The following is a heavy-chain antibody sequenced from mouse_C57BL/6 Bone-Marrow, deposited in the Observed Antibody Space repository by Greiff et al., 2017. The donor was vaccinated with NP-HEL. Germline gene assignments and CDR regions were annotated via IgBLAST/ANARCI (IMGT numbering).Heavy chain of an antibody. CDR3: ARSHHYYGSSLAY. V-gene: IGHV1-69*01. CDR1: GYTFTSYW. CDR2: IDPSDSYT. D-gene: IGHD1-1*01. Sequence: QVQLQQPGAELVMPGASVKLSCKASGYTFTSYWMHWVKQRPGQGLEWIGEIDPSDSYTNYNQKFKGKSTLTVDKSSSTAYMQLSSLTSEDSSVYYCARSHHYYGSSLAYWGQGTLVTVSA. J-gene: IGHJ3*01.